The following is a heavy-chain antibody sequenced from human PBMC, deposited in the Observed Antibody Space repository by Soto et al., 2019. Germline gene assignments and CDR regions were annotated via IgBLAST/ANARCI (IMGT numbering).Heavy chain of an antibody. J-gene: IGHJ6*03. CDR3: ARTYYYGSGTPSNYYYYYMDV. D-gene: IGHD3-10*01. CDR2: IYYSGST. CDR1: GGSISSYY. Sequence: SETLSLTCTVSGGSISSYYWSWIRQPPGKGLEWIGYIYYSGSTNYNPSLKSRVTISVDTSKNQFSLKLSSVTAADTAVYYCARTYYYGSGTPSNYYYYYMDVWGKGTTVTVSS. V-gene: IGHV4-59*08.